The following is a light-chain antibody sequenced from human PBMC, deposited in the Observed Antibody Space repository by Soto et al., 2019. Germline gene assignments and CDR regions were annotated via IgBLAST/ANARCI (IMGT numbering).Light chain of an antibody. Sequence: DIQLTQSPSFLSASVGDRVTITCRVSQGISNYLAWYQQKPGKAPKLLIYAASTLQSGVPSRFSGSGSGTEFTLTISSLQPEDFATYYCQQLNDYPTATFGGGTKVDIK. CDR1: QGISNY. J-gene: IGKJ4*01. V-gene: IGKV1-9*01. CDR3: QQLNDYPTAT. CDR2: AAS.